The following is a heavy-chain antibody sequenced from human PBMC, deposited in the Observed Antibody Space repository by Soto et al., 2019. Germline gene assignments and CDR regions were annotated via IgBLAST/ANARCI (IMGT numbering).Heavy chain of an antibody. CDR3: VRAFYDSRGYSSPFAY. V-gene: IGHV4-59*01. Sequence: PSETLSLTFTVSGGSISSNYWSWIRQSPGKELEWIVYIYYSEDTNYNPSLKNQVSISIDTYKSQFSLKLSTVTAADTAVYYCVRAFYDSRGYSSPFAYWGQGTLVTVSS. D-gene: IGHD3-22*01. CDR2: IYYSEDT. J-gene: IGHJ4*02. CDR1: GGSISSNY.